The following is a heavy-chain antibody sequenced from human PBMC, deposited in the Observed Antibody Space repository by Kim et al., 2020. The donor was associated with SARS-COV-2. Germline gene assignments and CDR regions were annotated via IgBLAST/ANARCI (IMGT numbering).Heavy chain of an antibody. CDR2: INHSGST. D-gene: IGHD3-10*01. CDR1: GGSFSGYY. V-gene: IGHV4-34*01. Sequence: SETLSLTCAVYGGSFSGYYWSWIRQPPGKGLEWIGEINHSGSTNYNPSLKSRVTKSVDTSKNQFSLKLSSVTAADTAVYYCARGVSQQYYYGSGSYPRFDYWGQGTLVTVSS. CDR3: ARGVSQQYYYGSGSYPRFDY. J-gene: IGHJ4*02.